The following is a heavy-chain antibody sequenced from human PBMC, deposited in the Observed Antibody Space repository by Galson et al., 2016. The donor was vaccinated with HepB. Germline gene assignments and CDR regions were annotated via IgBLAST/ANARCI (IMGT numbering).Heavy chain of an antibody. D-gene: IGHD1-1*01. V-gene: IGHV1-69*13. CDR2: IIPMFGTA. CDR1: GGTFSTHP. J-gene: IGHJ2*01. Sequence: SVKVSCKASGGTFSTHPTSWVRQAPGQGLEWMGGIIPMFGTANYAQKFQDRVTITADESTTTAYMELRVLTSEDTAVYYGARGNDWYFALWGRGTLVTVSS. CDR3: ARGNDWYFAL.